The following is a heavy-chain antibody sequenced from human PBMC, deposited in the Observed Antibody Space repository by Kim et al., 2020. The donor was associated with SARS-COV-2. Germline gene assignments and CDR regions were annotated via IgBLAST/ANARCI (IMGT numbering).Heavy chain of an antibody. CDR1: GGSISRYY. Sequence: SETLSLTCTVSGGSISRYYCSWIRQPPRKGLEWIGYIYYSGSTNYNPSLKTRVTISVDTSKNQFSLKLSSVTAADTAVYYFARHRFGGVIGDFDYWGQGTLVTVSS. CDR2: IYYSGST. V-gene: IGHV4-59*08. J-gene: IGHJ4*02. CDR3: ARHRFGGVIGDFDY. D-gene: IGHD3-16*01.